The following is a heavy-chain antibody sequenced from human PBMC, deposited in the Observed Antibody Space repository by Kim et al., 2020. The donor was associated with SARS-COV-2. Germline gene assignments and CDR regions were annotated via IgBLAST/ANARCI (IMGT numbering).Heavy chain of an antibody. D-gene: IGHD6-13*01. J-gene: IGHJ4*01. CDR2: ISYSVSA. V-gene: IGHV4-59*01. CDR1: GGSISNYY. CDR3: ARYSSSWNYFDY. Sequence: SETLSLTCTVSGGSISNYYWTWIRQSPGKGLEWIAYISYSVSANYNPSLKSRVTISVDTSKNQFSLKVTSVTAADTAVYYCARYSSSWNYFDYWGHGTLVTVSS.